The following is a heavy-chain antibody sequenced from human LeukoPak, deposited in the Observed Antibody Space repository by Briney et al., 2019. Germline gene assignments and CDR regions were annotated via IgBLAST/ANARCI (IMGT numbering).Heavy chain of an antibody. CDR2: ISGSGDNT. CDR3: AKLTAMVMWGDAFDI. D-gene: IGHD5-18*01. CDR1: GFTFSSYA. V-gene: IGHV3-23*01. J-gene: IGHJ3*02. Sequence: GGSLRLSCAASGFTFSSYAMSWVRQAPGKGLEWVSAISGSGDNTYNADSVKGRFTISRDNSKNTLYLQMNSLRAEDTAVYYCAKLTAMVMWGDAFDIWGQGTMVTVSS.